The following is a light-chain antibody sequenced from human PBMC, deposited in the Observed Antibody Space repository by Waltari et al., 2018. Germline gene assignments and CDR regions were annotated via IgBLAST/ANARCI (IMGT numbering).Light chain of an antibody. CDR3: MQGTHWPWT. J-gene: IGKJ1*01. V-gene: IGKV2-30*01. CDR1: QSLVSRDGNTY. Sequence: DVVMTQSPLSLPVTLGQPASISCRSSQSLVSRDGNTYFNWFLQRPGQSPRRLLYKVSNRDSEVPDRVSGSGSGTDFTLRISRVEAEDVGVYYCMQGTHWPWTFGQGTKVEIK. CDR2: KVS.